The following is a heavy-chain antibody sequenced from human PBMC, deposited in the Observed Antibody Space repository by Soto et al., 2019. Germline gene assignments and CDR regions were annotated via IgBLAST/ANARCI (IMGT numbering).Heavy chain of an antibody. V-gene: IGHV1-18*01. CDR2: ISAYNGNT. D-gene: IGHD2-2*02. Sequence: GASVKVSCKASGYTFTSYGISWVRQAPGQWLEWMGWISAYNGNTNYAQKLQGRVTMTTDTSTSTAYMELRSLRSDDTAVYYCARLACSSTSCYTHNAFDIWGQGTMVTVSS. CDR1: GYTFTSYG. CDR3: ARLACSSTSCYTHNAFDI. J-gene: IGHJ3*02.